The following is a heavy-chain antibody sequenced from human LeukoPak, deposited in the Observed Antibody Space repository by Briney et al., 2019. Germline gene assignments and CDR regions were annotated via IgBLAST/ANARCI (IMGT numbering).Heavy chain of an antibody. D-gene: IGHD3-10*01. Sequence: PSETLSLTCTVSGGSISSYYWSWIRQPPGKGLEWIGYIYYSGSTNYNPSLKSRVTISVDTSKNQFSLKLSSVTAADTAVYYCARAPRYYYGSGSYYYDYWGQGTLVTVSS. CDR2: IYYSGST. CDR1: GGSISSYY. CDR3: ARAPRYYYGSGSYYYDY. V-gene: IGHV4-59*01. J-gene: IGHJ4*02.